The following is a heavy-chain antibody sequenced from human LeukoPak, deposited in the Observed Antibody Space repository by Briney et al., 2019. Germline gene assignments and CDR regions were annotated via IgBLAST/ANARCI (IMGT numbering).Heavy chain of an antibody. Sequence: GGSLRLSCAASGFTFSTYAMTWVRQAPGKGLEWVSTINVSGGSTYYADSVKGRFTISRDNSKNTLYLQMNSLRTEDTAVYYCAKYGRSGYASAMDVWGQGTTATVSS. V-gene: IGHV3-23*01. CDR3: AKYGRSGYASAMDV. CDR1: GFTFSTYA. J-gene: IGHJ6*02. CDR2: INVSGGST. D-gene: IGHD3-22*01.